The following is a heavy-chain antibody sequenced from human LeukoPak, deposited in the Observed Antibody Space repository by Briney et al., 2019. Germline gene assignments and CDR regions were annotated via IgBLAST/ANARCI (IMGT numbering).Heavy chain of an antibody. V-gene: IGHV3-7*01. Sequence: GGSLRLSCAASGFTFSSYWMSWVRQAPGKGLEWVANIKQDGSEKYYVDSVKGRFTISRDNSKNTLYLQMNSLRAEDTAVYYCARDSWEAAAGTFDPWGQGTLVTVSS. J-gene: IGHJ5*02. CDR2: IKQDGSEK. CDR3: ARDSWEAAAGTFDP. CDR1: GFTFSSYW. D-gene: IGHD6-13*01.